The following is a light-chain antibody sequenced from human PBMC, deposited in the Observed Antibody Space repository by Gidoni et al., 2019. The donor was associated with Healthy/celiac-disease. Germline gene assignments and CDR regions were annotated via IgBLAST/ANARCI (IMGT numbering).Light chain of an antibody. V-gene: IGLV3-25*03. CDR1: ALPKQY. Sequence: SYELTQPHSVTVSPVQTARIPCSGDALPKQYAYWYQQKPGQAPVLVIYKDSERPSGIPERFSGSSSGTTVTLTISGVQAEDEADYYCQSADSSGTWVFGGGTKLTVL. CDR2: KDS. J-gene: IGLJ3*02. CDR3: QSADSSGTWV.